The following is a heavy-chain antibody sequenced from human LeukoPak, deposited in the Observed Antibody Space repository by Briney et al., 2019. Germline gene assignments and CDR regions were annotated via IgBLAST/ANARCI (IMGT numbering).Heavy chain of an antibody. Sequence: ASVKVSCKASGYTFTSYGINWVRQAPGQGLEWMGWISAYNDITNYAQKLQGRVTMTTDTSTSTAYMELRSLRSDDTAVYYCARYSRSDDAFDIWGQGTMVTVSS. D-gene: IGHD6-13*01. CDR1: GYTFTSYG. CDR3: ARYSRSDDAFDI. CDR2: ISAYNDIT. V-gene: IGHV1-18*01. J-gene: IGHJ3*02.